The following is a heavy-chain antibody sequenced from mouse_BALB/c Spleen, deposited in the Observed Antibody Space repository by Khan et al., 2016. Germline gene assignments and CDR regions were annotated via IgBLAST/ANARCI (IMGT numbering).Heavy chain of an antibody. CDR1: GYSITSDYA. Sequence: EVQLQESGPGLVKPSQSLSLTCTVTGYSITSDYAWNWIQQFPGNKLEWMGYISYSGTTTYNPSLKSRISITRDTSKNQFFLQLNSVTTEDTATYYCARWLDAMDYWGQGTSVTVSS. CDR3: ARWLDAMDY. D-gene: IGHD2-2*01. CDR2: ISYSGTT. V-gene: IGHV3-2*02. J-gene: IGHJ4*01.